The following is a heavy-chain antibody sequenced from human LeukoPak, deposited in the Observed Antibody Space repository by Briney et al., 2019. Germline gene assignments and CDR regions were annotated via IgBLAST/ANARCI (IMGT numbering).Heavy chain of an antibody. CDR3: ARGPILRFLEWSQRYYYYMDV. J-gene: IGHJ6*03. D-gene: IGHD3-3*01. CDR2: MNPNSGNT. Sequence: ASVKVSCKASGYTFTSYDINWVRQATGQGLEWMGWMNPNSGNTGYAQKFQGRVTMTRNTSISTAYMELSSLRSEDTAVYYCARGPILRFLEWSQRYYYYMDVWGKGTTATVS. V-gene: IGHV1-8*01. CDR1: GYTFTSYD.